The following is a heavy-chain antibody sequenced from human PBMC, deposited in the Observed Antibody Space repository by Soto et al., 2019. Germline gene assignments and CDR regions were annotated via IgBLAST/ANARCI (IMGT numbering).Heavy chain of an antibody. Sequence: EVQLVQSGAEVKKPGESLRISCKGSGYSFTSYWINWVRQRPGKGLEWMGRIDPSDSYTNYSPSFQGHVTISADKSLSTAALQWSSPKASDTAMYYCAREPKRSTGLGSDTTFDYWGQGTLVTSSS. CDR1: GYSFTSYW. D-gene: IGHD6-25*01. J-gene: IGHJ4*02. CDR2: IDPSDSYT. V-gene: IGHV5-10-1*01. CDR3: AREPKRSTGLGSDTTFDY.